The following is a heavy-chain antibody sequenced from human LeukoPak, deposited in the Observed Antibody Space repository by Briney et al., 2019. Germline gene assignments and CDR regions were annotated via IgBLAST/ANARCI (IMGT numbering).Heavy chain of an antibody. CDR2: ISSSSSYI. Sequence: GGSLRLSCAASGFTFSSYSMNWVRQAPGKGLEWVSSISSSSSYIYYADSVKGRFTISRDNAKNSLYLQMNSLRAEDTAVYYCARVMVCALGGGDYWGQGTLVTVSS. J-gene: IGHJ4*02. CDR1: GFTFSSYS. V-gene: IGHV3-21*01. CDR3: ARVMVCALGGGDY. D-gene: IGHD2-8*01.